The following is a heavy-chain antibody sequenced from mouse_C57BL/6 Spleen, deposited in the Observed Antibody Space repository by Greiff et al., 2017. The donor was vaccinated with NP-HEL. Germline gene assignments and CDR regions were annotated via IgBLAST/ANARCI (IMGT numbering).Heavy chain of an antibody. CDR2: IYPGSGST. Sequence: QVQLQQPGAELVKPGASVKMSCKASGYTFTSYWITWVKQRPGQGLEWIGDIYPGSGSTNYNEKFKSKATLTVDTSSRTAYMQLSSLTSEDSAVYYCARADYGSSYYAMDYWGQGTSVTVSS. J-gene: IGHJ4*01. CDR3: ARADYGSSYYAMDY. CDR1: GYTFTSYW. V-gene: IGHV1-55*01. D-gene: IGHD1-1*01.